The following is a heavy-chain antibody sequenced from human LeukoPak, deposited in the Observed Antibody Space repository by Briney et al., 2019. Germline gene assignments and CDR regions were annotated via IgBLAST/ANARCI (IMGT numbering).Heavy chain of an antibody. CDR2: ISNSGGST. Sequence: GGSLRLSCAASGFTFSSYAMSWVRQAPGKGLEWVSVISNSGGSTFYADSVKGRFTISRDNSKNTLYLQMNSLRAEDTAVYYCAKASGSGTYYKSPFDYWGQGTLVTVSS. CDR1: GFTFSSYA. J-gene: IGHJ4*02. CDR3: AKASGSGTYYKSPFDY. D-gene: IGHD3-10*01. V-gene: IGHV3-23*01.